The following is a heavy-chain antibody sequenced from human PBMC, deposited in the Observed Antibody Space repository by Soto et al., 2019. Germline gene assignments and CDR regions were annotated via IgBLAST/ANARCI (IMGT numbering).Heavy chain of an antibody. V-gene: IGHV3-49*03. D-gene: IGHD2-21*02. CDR3: TSDSGFGRDCYENYFHY. Sequence: GGSLRLSCTASGFTFADYAMSWFRQAPGKGPEWVGFIKSKAYGGTTQHAASVKGRFTISRDDSKNIAYLQMNSLKIEDTGVYYCTSDSGFGRDCYENYFHYWGQGPLVTVSS. CDR2: IKSKAYGGTT. CDR1: GFTFADYA. J-gene: IGHJ4*02.